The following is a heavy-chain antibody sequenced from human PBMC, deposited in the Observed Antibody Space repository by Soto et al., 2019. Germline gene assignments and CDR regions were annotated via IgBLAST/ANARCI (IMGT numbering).Heavy chain of an antibody. CDR2: ISSSSSTI. CDR1: GFTFSSYS. Sequence: EVQLVESGGGLVQPGGSLRLSCAASGFTFSSYSMNWVRQAPGKGLEWVSYISSSSSTIYYADSVKGRFTISRDNAKNSLYLQMNSLRAEDTAVYYCARALGYSSSSLFKMDYYMDVWGKGTTVTVS. V-gene: IGHV3-48*01. D-gene: IGHD6-6*01. CDR3: ARALGYSSSSLFKMDYYMDV. J-gene: IGHJ6*03.